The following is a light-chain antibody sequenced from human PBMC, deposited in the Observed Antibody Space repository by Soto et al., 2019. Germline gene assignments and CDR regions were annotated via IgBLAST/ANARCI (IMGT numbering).Light chain of an antibody. CDR3: QQYGSSPPWT. J-gene: IGKJ1*01. CDR1: QSVSSNY. CDR2: GAS. Sequence: EIVLTQSPGTLSLSPGARATLSCRASQSVSSNYLAWYQQKPGQAPRLLTYGASSRATGIADRFSGSGSGTDFTLTISRLEPEDSAVYYCQQYGSSPPWTFGQGTKVEIK. V-gene: IGKV3-20*01.